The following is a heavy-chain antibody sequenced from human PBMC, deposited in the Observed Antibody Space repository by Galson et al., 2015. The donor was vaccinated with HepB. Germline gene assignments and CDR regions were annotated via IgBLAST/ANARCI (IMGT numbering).Heavy chain of an antibody. CDR3: AKGTTSIDY. D-gene: IGHD1-1*01. Sequence: SLRLSCAGSGFTFSRTGMTWVRQAPGKGLECVSAVSVSGSGKDYADSVRGRFTISRGNSKNMLYLQMNDLRAEDTAVYYCAKGTTSIDYWGQGTLVTVSS. CDR2: VSVSGSGK. J-gene: IGHJ4*02. V-gene: IGHV3-23*01. CDR1: GFTFSRTG.